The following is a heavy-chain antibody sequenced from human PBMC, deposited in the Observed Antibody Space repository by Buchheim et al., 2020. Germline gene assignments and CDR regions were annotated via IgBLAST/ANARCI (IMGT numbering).Heavy chain of an antibody. V-gene: IGHV3-48*02. CDR1: GFTFSSYS. Sequence: EVQLVESGGGLVQPGGSLRLSCAASGFTFSSYSMNWVRQAPGKGLEWVSYISSSSSTIYYADSVKGRFTISRDNAKNSLYLQMNSLRDEDTAVYYCARDRRYYDSSGYLDYYYYGMDVWGQGTT. CDR3: ARDRRYYDSSGYLDYYYYGMDV. D-gene: IGHD3-22*01. J-gene: IGHJ6*02. CDR2: ISSSSSTI.